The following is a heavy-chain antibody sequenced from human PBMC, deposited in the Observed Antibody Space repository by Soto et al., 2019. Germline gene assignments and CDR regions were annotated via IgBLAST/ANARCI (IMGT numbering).Heavy chain of an antibody. V-gene: IGHV1-18*01. Sequence: QVQLVQSGAEVKKPGASVKVSCKASGYTFTSYGISWVRQAPGQGLEWMGWISAYNGNTNNAQKLQGRVTMTTDTSTSTAYMELRSQSYDDTAVYYCERTSMEQVGNDYWGQGTLVTVSS. CDR2: ISAYNGNT. CDR1: GYTFTSYG. CDR3: ERTSMEQVGNDY. D-gene: IGHD6-13*01. J-gene: IGHJ4*02.